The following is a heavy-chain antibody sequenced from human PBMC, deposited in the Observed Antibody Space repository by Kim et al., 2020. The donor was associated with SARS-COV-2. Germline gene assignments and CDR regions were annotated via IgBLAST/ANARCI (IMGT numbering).Heavy chain of an antibody. CDR3: ARDGRSGRSNGGTEGDDY. V-gene: IGHV4-4*02. Sequence: SETLSLTCAVSGGSISSSNWWSWVRQPPGKGLEWIGEIYHSGSTNYNPSLKSRVTISVDKSKNQFSLKLSSVTAADTAVYYCARDGRSGRSNGGTEGDDYWGQGTLVTVSS. J-gene: IGHJ4*02. D-gene: IGHD2-8*01. CDR1: GGSISSSNW. CDR2: IYHSGST.